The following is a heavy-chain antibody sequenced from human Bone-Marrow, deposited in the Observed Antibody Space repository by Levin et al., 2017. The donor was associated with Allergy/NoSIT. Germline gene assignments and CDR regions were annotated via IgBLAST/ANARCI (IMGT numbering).Heavy chain of an antibody. CDR3: ERSQGRSGWSYYYYGMDV. CDR1: GFDFNTHD. V-gene: IGHV3-21*06. J-gene: IGHJ6*02. CDR2: ISGNSHYV. D-gene: IGHD6-19*01. Sequence: ASVKVSCRGSGFDFNTHDMNWVRQAPGQGLEWVSSISGNSHYVYYADSVKGRFSISRDNAKNSMFLHMNSLRVEDTAVYYCERSQGRSGWSYYYYGMDVWGRGTTLTVSS.